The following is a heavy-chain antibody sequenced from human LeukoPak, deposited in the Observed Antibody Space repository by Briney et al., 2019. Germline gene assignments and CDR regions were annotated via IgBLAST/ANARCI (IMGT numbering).Heavy chain of an antibody. D-gene: IGHD4-17*01. J-gene: IGHJ4*02. CDR3: ARLVDDYGDPLAWSHPGVFDY. CDR2: IYHSGST. V-gene: IGHV4-39*07. Sequence: SETLSLTCTVSGGSISSSSYYWGWIRQPPGKGLEWIGSIYHSGSTYYNPSLKSRVTISVDTSKNQFSLKLSSVTAADTAVYYCARLVDDYGDPLAWSHPGVFDYWGQGTLVTVSS. CDR1: GGSISSSSYY.